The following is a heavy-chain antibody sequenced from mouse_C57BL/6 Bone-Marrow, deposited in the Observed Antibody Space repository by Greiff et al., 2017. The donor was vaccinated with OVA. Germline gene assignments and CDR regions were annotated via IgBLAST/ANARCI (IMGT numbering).Heavy chain of an antibody. V-gene: IGHV1-80*01. Sequence: QVQLQQSGAELVKPGASVKISCKASGYAFSSYWMNWVKQRPGKGLEWIGQIYPGDGDTNYNGKFKGKATLTADKSSSTAYMQLSSLTSEDSAVYFCARSEGDDGYYYFDYWGQGTTLTVSS. J-gene: IGHJ2*01. D-gene: IGHD2-3*01. CDR1: GYAFSSYW. CDR3: ARSEGDDGYYYFDY. CDR2: IYPGDGDT.